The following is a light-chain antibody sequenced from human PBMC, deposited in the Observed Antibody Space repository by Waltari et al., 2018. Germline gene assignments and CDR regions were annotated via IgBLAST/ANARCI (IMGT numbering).Light chain of an antibody. CDR1: QDIGNY. CDR3: LQHYTYPPT. CDR2: AVS. J-gene: IGKJ5*01. Sequence: DIQMTQSPSAMSASVGDRVAITCRASQDIGNYLAWFQQKPGTGPKRLIYAVSRLESGVPSRFSGSDPGTEFTLTINRLQPEDLATYFCLQHYTYPPTFGQGTRLEI. V-gene: IGKV1-17*03.